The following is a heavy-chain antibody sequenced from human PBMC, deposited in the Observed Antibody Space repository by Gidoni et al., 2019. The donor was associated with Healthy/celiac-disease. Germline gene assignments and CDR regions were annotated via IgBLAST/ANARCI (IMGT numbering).Heavy chain of an antibody. V-gene: IGHV4-31*03. CDR1: GGSIISGCYY. Sequence: QVQLQESGPGLVKPSQTLSLTFTVPGGSIISGCYYWSWLRQPPGKGLEWIGYIYFSGSTYYNPSLKSRVTISVDTSKNQFSLKLSSVTAADTAVYYCAREAGLMVPGGIMDWFDPSGQGTLVTLSS. CDR3: AREAGLMVPGGIMDWFDP. J-gene: IGHJ5*02. D-gene: IGHD3-10*01. CDR2: IYFSGST.